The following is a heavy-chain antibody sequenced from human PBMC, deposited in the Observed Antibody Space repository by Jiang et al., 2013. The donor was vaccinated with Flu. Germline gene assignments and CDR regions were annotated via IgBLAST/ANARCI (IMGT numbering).Heavy chain of an antibody. J-gene: IGHJ4*02. CDR1: GGSFSGYY. D-gene: IGHD6-13*01. CDR3: ARSGGLAAAGTLYYFDY. V-gene: IGHV4-34*01. CDR2: INHSGST. Sequence: LLKPSETLSLTCAVYGGSFSGYYWSWIRQPPGKGLEWIGEINHSGSTNYNPSLKSRVTISVDTSKNQFSLKLSSVTAADTAVYYCARSGGLAAAGTLYYFDYWGQGTLVTVSS.